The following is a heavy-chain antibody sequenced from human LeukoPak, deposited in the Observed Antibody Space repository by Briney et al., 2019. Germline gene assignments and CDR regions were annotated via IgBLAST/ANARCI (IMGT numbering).Heavy chain of an antibody. CDR3: AKDARRSSGWYFFDH. CDR2: ISDSGGTT. Sequence: GGSLRPSCVASGFTFSNLAMGWVRQAPGKGLEWVSVISDSGGTTYYADSVKGRFTISRDNFRNTLYLQMNSLRVEDTAIYYCAKDARRSSGWYFFDHWGQGTLVVVSS. J-gene: IGHJ4*02. V-gene: IGHV3-23*01. CDR1: GFTFSNLA. D-gene: IGHD6-19*01.